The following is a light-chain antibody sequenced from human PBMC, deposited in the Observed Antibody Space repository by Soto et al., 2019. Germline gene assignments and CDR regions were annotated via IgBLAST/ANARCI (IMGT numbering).Light chain of an antibody. CDR3: QQYST. Sequence: EIVWTQSPGTLSLSPGEIATLSCRSSQSVSSSSLAWYQQNPGQAPRLLIYEASSRATGIPDRFSGSGSGTDFTLTISRLEPEDFAVYYCQQYSTFGQGT. CDR1: QSVSSSS. J-gene: IGKJ1*01. CDR2: EAS. V-gene: IGKV3-20*01.